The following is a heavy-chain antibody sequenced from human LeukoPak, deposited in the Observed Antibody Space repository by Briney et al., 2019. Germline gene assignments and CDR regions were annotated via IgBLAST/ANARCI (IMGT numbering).Heavy chain of an antibody. CDR3: ARQKRITMVRRVIFSNWFDP. D-gene: IGHD3-10*01. V-gene: IGHV4-39*01. CDR1: GGSISSSSYY. CDR2: IYYSGST. Sequence: SETLSLTCTVSGGSISSSSYYWGWIRQPPGKGLEWIGSIYYSGSTYYNPSLKSRVTISVDTSKNQFSLKLSSVTAADTAVYYCARQKRITMVRRVIFSNWFDPWGQGTLVTVSS. J-gene: IGHJ5*02.